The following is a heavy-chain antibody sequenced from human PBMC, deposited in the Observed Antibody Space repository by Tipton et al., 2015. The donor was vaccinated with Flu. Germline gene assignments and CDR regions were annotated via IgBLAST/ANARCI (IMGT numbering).Heavy chain of an antibody. CDR3: AKVQFLADDVFDI. D-gene: IGHD3-3*02. V-gene: IGHV3-74*01. CDR2: INSDGSST. J-gene: IGHJ3*02. CDR1: GFTFSNYW. Sequence: SLRLSCEASGFTFSNYWMHWVRQAPGKGLVWVSRINSDGSSTNYADSVKGRFTISRDTAKNTLFLRMESLRAEDTAVYYCAKVQFLADDVFDIWGQGTMVTVSS.